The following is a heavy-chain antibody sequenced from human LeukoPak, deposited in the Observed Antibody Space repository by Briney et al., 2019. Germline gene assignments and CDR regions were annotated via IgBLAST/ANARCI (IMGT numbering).Heavy chain of an antibody. CDR1: GGSISSYY. J-gene: IGHJ6*02. CDR2: IYHSGST. CDR3: ARAGYYYGMDV. Sequence: SETLSLTCTVSGGSISSYYWSWIRQPPGKGLEWIGYIYHSGSTYYNPSLKSRVTISVDRSKNQFSLKLSSVTAADTAVYYCARAGYYYGMDVWGQGTTVTVSS. V-gene: IGHV4-59*12.